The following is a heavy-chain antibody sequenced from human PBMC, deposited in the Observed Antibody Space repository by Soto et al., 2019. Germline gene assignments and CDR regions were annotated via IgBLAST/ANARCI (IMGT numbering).Heavy chain of an antibody. CDR3: ARSLSSPYDFWSGPYYGMDV. J-gene: IGHJ6*02. CDR2: IYYSGST. CDR1: GGSISSYY. D-gene: IGHD3-3*01. V-gene: IGHV4-59*01. Sequence: SETLSLPCTVSGGSISSYYWSWIRQPPGKGLEWIGYIYYSGSTNYNPSLKSRVTISVDTSKNQFSLKLSSVTAADTAVYYCARSLSSPYDFWSGPYYGMDVWGQGTTVT.